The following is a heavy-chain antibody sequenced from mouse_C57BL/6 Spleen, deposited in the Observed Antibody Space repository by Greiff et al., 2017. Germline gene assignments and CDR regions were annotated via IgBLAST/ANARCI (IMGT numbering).Heavy chain of an antibody. D-gene: IGHD1-1*01. CDR3: ARGGLDYYGSTLYAMDY. CDR1: GYTFTSYW. CDR2: IDPSDSYT. J-gene: IGHJ4*01. Sequence: QVQLQQPGAELVRPGTSVKLSCKASGYTFTSYWMHWVKQRPGQGLEWIGVIDPSDSYTNYNQKFKGKATLTVDTSSSTAYMQLSSVTSEDSEVYYCARGGLDYYGSTLYAMDYWGQGTSVTVSS. V-gene: IGHV1-59*01.